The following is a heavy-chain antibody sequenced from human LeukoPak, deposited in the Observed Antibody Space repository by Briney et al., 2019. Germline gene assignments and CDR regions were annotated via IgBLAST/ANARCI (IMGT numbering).Heavy chain of an antibody. D-gene: IGHD4-17*01. J-gene: IGHJ6*02. CDR2: IIPILGIA. CDR1: GGTFSSYA. Sequence: SVKVSCKASGGTFSSYAISWVRQAPGQGLEWMGRIIPILGIANYAQKFQGRVTITADKSTSTAYKELSSLRSEDTAAYYCARDRSPHDYDYYYYGMDVWGQGTTVTVSS. CDR3: ARDRSPHDYDYYYYGMDV. V-gene: IGHV1-69*04.